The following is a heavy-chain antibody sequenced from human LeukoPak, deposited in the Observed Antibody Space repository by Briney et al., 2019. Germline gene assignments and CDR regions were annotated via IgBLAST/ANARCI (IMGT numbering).Heavy chain of an antibody. V-gene: IGHV3-23*01. CDR3: ARASIRNAFNI. CDR1: GFTFSSYA. CDR2: ISGSGGTT. J-gene: IGHJ3*02. D-gene: IGHD5-24*01. Sequence: GGSLRLSCAASGFTFSSYAMSWVRQAPGKGLEWVSAISGSGGTTYYADSVKGRFTISRDNSKNRLFLQMNSLRVEDTAVYFCARASIRNAFNIWGQGTMVTVS.